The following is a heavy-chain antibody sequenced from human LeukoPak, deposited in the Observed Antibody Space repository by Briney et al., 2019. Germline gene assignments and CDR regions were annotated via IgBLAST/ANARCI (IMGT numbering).Heavy chain of an antibody. CDR3: AKAQKYYYDSSGYYLDY. V-gene: IGHV3-30*02. CDR1: GFTFSSYG. J-gene: IGHJ4*02. CDR2: IRYDGSNK. D-gene: IGHD3-22*01. Sequence: PGGSLRLSCAASGFTFSSYGMHWVRQAPGKGLEWVAFIRYDGSNKYYADSVKGRFTISRDNSKNTLYLQMNSLRAEDTAVYYCAKAQKYYYDSSGYYLDYWGQGTLVTVSS.